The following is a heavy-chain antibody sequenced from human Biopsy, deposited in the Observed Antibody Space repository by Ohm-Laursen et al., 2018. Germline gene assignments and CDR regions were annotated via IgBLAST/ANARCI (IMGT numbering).Heavy chain of an antibody. V-gene: IGHV3-9*01. CDR1: GFRFDDHA. D-gene: IGHD3-3*01. Sequence: RSLRLSCAASGFRFDDHAMHWVRQAPGKGLEWVSGISWNSGSITYVDSVKGRFTISRDNAKNSLFLQMNNLRVEDTALYYCARARDSTIFGVVINYGLDVWGQGTTVTVSS. CDR3: ARARDSTIFGVVINYGLDV. J-gene: IGHJ6*02. CDR2: ISWNSGSI.